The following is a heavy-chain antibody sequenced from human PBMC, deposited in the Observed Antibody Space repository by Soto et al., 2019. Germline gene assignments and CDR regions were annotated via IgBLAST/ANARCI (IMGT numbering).Heavy chain of an antibody. D-gene: IGHD3-3*01. CDR2: IYYSGST. V-gene: IGHV4-31*03. CDR3: ARNRVAWPIGHYYYYGMDV. Sequence: SETLSLTCTVSGGSISSGGYYWSWIRQHPGKGLEWIGYIYYSGSTYYNPSLKSRVTISVDTSKNQFSLKLSSVTAADTAVYYCARNRVAWPIGHYYYYGMDVWGQGTTVTVSS. J-gene: IGHJ6*02. CDR1: GGSISSGGYY.